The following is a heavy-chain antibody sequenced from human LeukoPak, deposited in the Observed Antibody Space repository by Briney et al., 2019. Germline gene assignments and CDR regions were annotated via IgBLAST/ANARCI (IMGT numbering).Heavy chain of an antibody. J-gene: IGHJ4*02. V-gene: IGHV3-74*01. D-gene: IGHD2-2*01. CDR1: GFIFSSYW. CDR3: ARRVVVPAAPYYFDY. CDR2: INSDGSST. Sequence: GGSLRLSCAASGFIFSSYWMHWVRQSPGKGLVWVSRINSDGSSTSYADSVKGRFTISRDNAKNTLYLQMNSLRAEDTAVYYCARRVVVPAAPYYFDYWGQGTLVTVSS.